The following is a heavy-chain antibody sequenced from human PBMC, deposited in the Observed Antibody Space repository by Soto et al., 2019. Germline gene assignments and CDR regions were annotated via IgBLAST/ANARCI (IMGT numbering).Heavy chain of an antibody. V-gene: IGHV1-69*12. Sequence: QVQLEQSGAAVKKPGSSVKVSCKASRGTFSTYGISWVRQAPGQGLEWMGGFIPLFGTSNYAQEFQGRVTLTADESTSTAYMELNRLRSEDTAVYYCASRAATDFYDSSGYFSYWGQGTLVTVSS. CDR2: FIPLFGTS. D-gene: IGHD3-22*01. CDR1: RGTFSTYG. CDR3: ASRAATDFYDSSGYFSY. J-gene: IGHJ4*02.